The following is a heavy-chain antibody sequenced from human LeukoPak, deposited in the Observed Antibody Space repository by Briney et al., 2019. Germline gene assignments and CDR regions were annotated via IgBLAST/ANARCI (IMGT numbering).Heavy chain of an antibody. J-gene: IGHJ4*02. Sequence: ASVTVSCKASGYTFANYAIHWVRQAPGQRLEWMGWINAGNGNTKYSQKFQGRVTITRDTSASTAYMELSSLGSEDTAVYYCATVGVGWELYDYWGQGTLVTVSS. CDR3: ATVGVGWELYDY. D-gene: IGHD1-26*01. CDR1: GYTFANYA. V-gene: IGHV1-3*01. CDR2: INAGNGNT.